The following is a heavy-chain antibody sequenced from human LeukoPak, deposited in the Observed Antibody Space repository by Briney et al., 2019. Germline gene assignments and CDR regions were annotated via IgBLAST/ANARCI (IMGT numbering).Heavy chain of an antibody. J-gene: IGHJ6*03. CDR2: IYTSGST. CDR3: ARVAVAGMGFYYYYMDV. Sequence: SETLSLTCTVSGGSISSYYWSWIRQPAGKGLEWIGRIYTSGSTNYNPSLKSRVTMSVDTSKNQFSLKLSSVTAADTAVYYCARVAVAGMGFYYYYMDVWGKGTTVTVSS. CDR1: GGSISSYY. D-gene: IGHD6-19*01. V-gene: IGHV4-4*07.